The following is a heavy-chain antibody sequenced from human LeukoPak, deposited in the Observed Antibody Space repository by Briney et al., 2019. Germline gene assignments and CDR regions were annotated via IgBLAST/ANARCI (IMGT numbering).Heavy chain of an antibody. Sequence: ASVKVSCKASGGTFSSYAINWVRQAPGQGLEWMGWMDPNSADTAYAQKFQGRVAMTRDTSISTAYMELSSLRSEDTAVYYCARADTSGWFVDYWGQGTLVTVSS. D-gene: IGHD6-19*01. CDR2: MDPNSADT. CDR1: GGTFSSYA. V-gene: IGHV1-8*02. CDR3: ARADTSGWFVDY. J-gene: IGHJ4*02.